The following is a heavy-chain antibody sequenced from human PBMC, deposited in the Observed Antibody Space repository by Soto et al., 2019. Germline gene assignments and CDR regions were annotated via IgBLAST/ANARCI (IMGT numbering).Heavy chain of an antibody. D-gene: IGHD2-21*01. Sequence: PSETLSLTCSISGGSISTYYWSWIRQSPGKGLEWIGYISYLGNTNYNPSLRSRVTISVDTPKNQFSLKLDSVTAADTSIYYCASEGAGRAPINIWGQGTMGTVS. J-gene: IGHJ3*02. CDR2: ISYLGNT. CDR1: GGSISTYY. V-gene: IGHV4-59*01. CDR3: ASEGAGRAPINI.